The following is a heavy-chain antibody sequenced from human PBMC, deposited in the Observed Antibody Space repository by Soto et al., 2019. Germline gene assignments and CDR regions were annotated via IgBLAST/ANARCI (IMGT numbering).Heavy chain of an antibody. J-gene: IGHJ6*02. CDR2: ISGSGGST. Sequence: GGSLRLSCAASGFTFSSYAMSWVRQAPGKGLEWVSAISGSGGSTYYADSVKGRFTISRDNSKNTLYLQMNSLRSDDTAVYYCARDRRFWPNSADVWGQGTTVTVSS. CDR1: GFTFSSYA. D-gene: IGHD3-3*01. CDR3: ARDRRFWPNSADV. V-gene: IGHV3-23*01.